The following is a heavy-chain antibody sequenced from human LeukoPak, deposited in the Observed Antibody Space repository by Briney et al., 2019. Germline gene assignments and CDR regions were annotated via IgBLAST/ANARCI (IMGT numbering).Heavy chain of an antibody. J-gene: IGHJ3*02. CDR3: ARDRYLDAFDI. V-gene: IGHV1-18*01. CDR2: ISAYNGNT. CDR1: GYTFTGYY. Sequence: ASVKVSCKASGYTFTGYYIHWVRQVPGQGLEWMGWISAYNGNTNYAQKLQGRVTMTTDTSTSTAYMELRSLRSDDTAVYYCARDRYLDAFDIWGQGTMVTVSS. D-gene: IGHD1-26*01.